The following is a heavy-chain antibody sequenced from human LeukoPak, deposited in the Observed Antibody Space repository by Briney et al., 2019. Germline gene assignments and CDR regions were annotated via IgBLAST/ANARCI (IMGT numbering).Heavy chain of an antibody. Sequence: SETLSLTCTVSGGSIRSYYWSWIRQPPGKGLEWIGYIYYTGSTNYNPSLKSRVTISVDTSKNQFSLKLSSVTAADTAVYYRARTPDYGGFDYWGQGTLVTVSS. D-gene: IGHD4/OR15-4a*01. CDR2: IYYTGST. V-gene: IGHV4-59*01. CDR3: ARTPDYGGFDY. CDR1: GGSIRSYY. J-gene: IGHJ4*02.